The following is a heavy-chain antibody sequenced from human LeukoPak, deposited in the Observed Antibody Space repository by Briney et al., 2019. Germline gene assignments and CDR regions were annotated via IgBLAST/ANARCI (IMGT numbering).Heavy chain of an antibody. J-gene: IGHJ4*02. CDR1: GGSISSGGYY. V-gene: IGHV4-30-2*01. Sequence: PSQTLSLTCTVSGGSISSGGYYWSWIRRPPGKGLEWIGYIYHSGSTYYNPSLKSRVTISVDRSKNQFSLKLSSVTAADTAVYYCARGGYSYGPGPFDYWGQGTLVTVSS. CDR3: ARGGYSYGPGPFDY. D-gene: IGHD5-18*01. CDR2: IYHSGST.